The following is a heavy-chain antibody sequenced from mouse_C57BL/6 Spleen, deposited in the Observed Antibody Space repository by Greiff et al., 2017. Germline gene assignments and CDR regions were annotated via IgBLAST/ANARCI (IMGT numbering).Heavy chain of an antibody. V-gene: IGHV1-82*01. Sequence: VQLQQSGPELVKPGASVTISCKASGYAFSSSWMNWVKQRPGKGLEWIGRIYPGDGDTNYNGKFKGKATLTADKSSSTAYMQLSSLTSEDSAVYFCARGGFDPSFAYWGQGTLVTVSA. J-gene: IGHJ3*01. CDR3: ARGGFDPSFAY. CDR2: IYPGDGDT. CDR1: GYAFSSSW.